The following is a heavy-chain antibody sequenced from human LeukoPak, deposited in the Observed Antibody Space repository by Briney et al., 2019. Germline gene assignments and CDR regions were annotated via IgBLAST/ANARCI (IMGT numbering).Heavy chain of an antibody. J-gene: IGHJ5*02. V-gene: IGHV1-18*01. CDR2: ISAYNGNT. CDR1: GYTFTSYG. Sequence: ASVKVSCKASGYTFTSYGISWVRQAPGQGLEWMGWISAYNGNTNYAQKLQGRVTMTTDTSTSTAYMELRSLRSDDTAVYYCAKDGPLWFGELLYPNWFDPWGQGTLVTVSS. D-gene: IGHD3-10*01. CDR3: AKDGPLWFGELLYPNWFDP.